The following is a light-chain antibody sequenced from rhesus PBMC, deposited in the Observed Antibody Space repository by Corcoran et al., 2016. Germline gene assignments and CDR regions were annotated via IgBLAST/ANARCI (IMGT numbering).Light chain of an antibody. CDR2: KTS. Sequence: DIQMTQSPSSLSASVGDTVTITCRASQSISSWLDWYQQKPGKAPKLLIYKTSSLQSWVPSRFSGSGSGTAFTLTISSLQPEDFATYYCLQYNSSPWTFGQGTKVEIK. CDR1: QSISSW. CDR3: LQYNSSPWT. J-gene: IGKJ1*01. V-gene: IGKV1-22*01.